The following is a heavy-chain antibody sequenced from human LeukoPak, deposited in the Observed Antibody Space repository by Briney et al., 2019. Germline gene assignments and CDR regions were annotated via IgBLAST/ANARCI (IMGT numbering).Heavy chain of an antibody. CDR1: GFTFDDYG. Sequence: GGSLRLSCAASGFTFDDYGMSWVRQAPGKGLEWVSGINWDGGSKGYADSVKGRFTISRDNAKNSLYLQINSLRAEDTALYSCAREHKDIVVVPAAPPDYWGQGPLVTVSS. D-gene: IGHD2-2*01. V-gene: IGHV3-20*04. CDR3: AREHKDIVVVPAAPPDY. J-gene: IGHJ4*02. CDR2: INWDGGSK.